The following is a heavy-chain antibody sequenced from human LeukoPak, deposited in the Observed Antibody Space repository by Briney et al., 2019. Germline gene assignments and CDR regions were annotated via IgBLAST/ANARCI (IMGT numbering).Heavy chain of an antibody. J-gene: IGHJ4*02. D-gene: IGHD3-9*01. CDR2: IIPIFGTA. V-gene: IGHV1-69*05. CDR1: GGTFSSYA. CDR3: ARPIEHFDRLGVTFGY. Sequence: GASVKVSCKASGGTFSSYAISWVRQAPGQGLEWMGGIIPIFGTANYAQKFQGKVTITTDESTSTAYMELSSLRSEDTAVYYCARPIEHFDRLGVTFGYWGQGTLVTVSS.